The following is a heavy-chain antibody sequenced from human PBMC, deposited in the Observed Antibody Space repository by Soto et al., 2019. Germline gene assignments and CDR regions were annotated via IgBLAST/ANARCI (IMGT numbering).Heavy chain of an antibody. V-gene: IGHV1-3*01. CDR3: SRVDPGETSPFDH. CDR1: GYTINSYA. CDR2: INPFDGSR. D-gene: IGHD3-10*01. J-gene: IGHJ4*02. Sequence: ASVKICCKACGYTINSYAMHWVRPDHGQRLEWMGWINPFDGSRMFAQSFQGRVTFTRDTSTSTVYMELSGLRSDDTAVYYCSRVDPGETSPFDHWGQGTLVTVSS.